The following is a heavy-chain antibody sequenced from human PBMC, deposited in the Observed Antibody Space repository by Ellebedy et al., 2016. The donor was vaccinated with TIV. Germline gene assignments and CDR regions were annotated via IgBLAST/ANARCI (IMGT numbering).Heavy chain of an antibody. CDR3: AKGRGGGSDSSAPRYYFDY. D-gene: IGHD3-22*01. CDR1: GFTFSTYA. CDR2: TYGTGRST. V-gene: IGHV3-23*01. Sequence: PGGSLRLSCAASGFTFSTYAMGWVRQTPGKGLEWVSGTYGTGRSTFYADSVEGRFIISRDNSKKTLYLQMNSLRAEDTAVYYCAKGRGGGSDSSAPRYYFDYWGLGTLVTVSS. J-gene: IGHJ4*02.